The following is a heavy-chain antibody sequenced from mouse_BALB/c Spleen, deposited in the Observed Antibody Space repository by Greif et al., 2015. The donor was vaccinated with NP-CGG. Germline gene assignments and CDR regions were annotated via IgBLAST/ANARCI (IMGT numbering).Heavy chain of an antibody. J-gene: IGHJ1*01. CDR1: GFTFSDYY. V-gene: IGHV5-4*02. CDR3: ARDPLYYGNRYWYFDV. D-gene: IGHD2-1*01. CDR2: ISDGGSYT. Sequence: EVKLVESGGGLVKPGGSLKLSCAASGFTFSDYYMYWVRQTPEKRLEWVAAISDGGSYTYYPDSVKGRFTISRDNAKNNLYLQMSSLKSEDTAMYYCARDPLYYGNRYWYFDVWGAGTTVTVSS.